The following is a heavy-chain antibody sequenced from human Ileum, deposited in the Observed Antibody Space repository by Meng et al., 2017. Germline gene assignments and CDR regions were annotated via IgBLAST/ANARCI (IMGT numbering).Heavy chain of an antibody. CDR1: GGSIGIRFY. J-gene: IGHJ4*02. CDR3: VRHGGKYFDS. V-gene: IGHV4-4*02. Sequence: VQLLAAGPGLVELSGARSLPCPVSGGSIGIRFYWSWVRQSTGKGLEWIGQIYLAGSPNYNPSLESRVTISVDKSKNQFSLRLTSVTAADTAIFYCVRHGGKYFDSWGQGTLVTVSS. D-gene: IGHD2-15*01. CDR2: IYLAGSP.